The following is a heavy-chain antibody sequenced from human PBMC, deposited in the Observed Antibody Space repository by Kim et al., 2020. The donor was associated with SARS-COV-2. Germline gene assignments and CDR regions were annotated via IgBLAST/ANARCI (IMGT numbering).Heavy chain of an antibody. Sequence: RFTISRDNSKNTLYLQMNSLRAEDTAVYYCARDLGRKSTIFGVVIRPADYWGQGTLVTVSS. J-gene: IGHJ4*02. D-gene: IGHD3-3*01. V-gene: IGHV3-30*01. CDR3: ARDLGRKSTIFGVVIRPADY.